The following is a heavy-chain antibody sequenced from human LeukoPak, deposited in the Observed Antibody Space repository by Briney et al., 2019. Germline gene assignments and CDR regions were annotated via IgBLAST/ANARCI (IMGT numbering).Heavy chain of an antibody. D-gene: IGHD5-18*01. J-gene: IGHJ4*02. CDR3: ASSGYSYGYGEDY. Sequence: SQTLSLTCTVFGGSISSGDYYWSWIRQPPGKGLEWIGYIYYSGSTYYNPSLKSRVTISVDTSKNQFSLKLSSVTAADTAVYYCASSGYSYGYGEDYWGQGTLVTVSS. CDR1: GGSISSGDYY. V-gene: IGHV4-30-4*01. CDR2: IYYSGST.